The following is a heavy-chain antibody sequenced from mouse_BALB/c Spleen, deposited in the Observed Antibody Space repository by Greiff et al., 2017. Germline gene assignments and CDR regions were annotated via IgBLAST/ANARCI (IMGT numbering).Heavy chain of an antibody. J-gene: IGHJ3*01. Sequence: QVQLKESGPGLVAPSQSLSITCTVSGFSLTGYGVNWVRQPPGKGLEWLGMIWGDGSTDYNSALKSRLSISKDNSKSQVFLKMNSLQTDDTARYYWARVKDYYGPFAYWGRGTLVTVSA. CDR1: GFSLTGYG. V-gene: IGHV2-6-7*01. CDR3: ARVKDYYGPFAY. D-gene: IGHD1-2*01. CDR2: IWGDGST.